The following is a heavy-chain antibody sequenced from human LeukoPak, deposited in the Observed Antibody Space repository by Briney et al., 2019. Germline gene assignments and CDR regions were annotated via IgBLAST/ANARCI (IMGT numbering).Heavy chain of an antibody. CDR1: GFTFSSYA. V-gene: IGHV3-23*01. D-gene: IGHD2-2*01. CDR3: AKSHHPIVVVPAASWFDP. CDR2: ISGSGGST. Sequence: PGGSLRLYCAASGFTFSSYAMSWVRQAPGKGLEWVSAISGSGGSTYYADSVKGRFTISRDNSKNTLYLQMNSLRAEDTAVYYCAKSHHPIVVVPAASWFDPWGQGTLVTVSS. J-gene: IGHJ5*02.